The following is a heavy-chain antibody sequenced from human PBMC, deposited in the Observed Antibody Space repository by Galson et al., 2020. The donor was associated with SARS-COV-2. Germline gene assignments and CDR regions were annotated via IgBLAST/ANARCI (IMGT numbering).Heavy chain of an antibody. CDR1: GFTVSSNY. CDR3: ARTRTGGSWLTLGYYFDY. V-gene: IGHV3-53*01. CDR2: IYSGDST. D-gene: IGHD6-13*01. J-gene: IGHJ4*02. Sequence: GESLKISCAASGFTVSSNYMSWVRQAPGKGLEWVSVIYSGDSTYYTDSVKGRFTISRDNSKNTVYLQMNSLRAEDTAVYYCARTRTGGSWLTLGYYFDYWGQGTLVTVSS.